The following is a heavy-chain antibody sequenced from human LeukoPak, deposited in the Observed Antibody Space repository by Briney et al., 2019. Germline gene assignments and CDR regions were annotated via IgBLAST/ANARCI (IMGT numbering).Heavy chain of an antibody. J-gene: IGHJ4*02. D-gene: IGHD4-17*01. CDR2: MYYSGTT. CDR3: VRGLLQPLTTVTEQLDF. Sequence: NSSETLSLTCTVSGASISSRSYYWGWIRQSPGKGLEWIGSMYYSGTTYYNPSLKSRVTISVDTSKNQFSLKLSSVTAADTALYYCVRGLLQPLTTVTEQLDFWGQGTLVTVSS. V-gene: IGHV4-39*07. CDR1: GASISSRSYY.